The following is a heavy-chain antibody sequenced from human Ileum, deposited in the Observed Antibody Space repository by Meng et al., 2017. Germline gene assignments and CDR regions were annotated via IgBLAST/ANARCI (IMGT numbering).Heavy chain of an antibody. D-gene: IGHD5-18*01. J-gene: IGHJ5*02. CDR2: VSHRGST. CDR3: ARTSVYSYETWFDP. CDR1: GGSFSGYS. Sequence: SETLSLTCAVYGGSFSGYSWSWIRQPPGKGLEWIGEVSHRGSTIYNPSLKSRVTLSLAMSRNHSSLRLSSVPATDTAAYYCARTSVYSYETWFDPWGQGTLVTVSS. V-gene: IGHV4-34*01.